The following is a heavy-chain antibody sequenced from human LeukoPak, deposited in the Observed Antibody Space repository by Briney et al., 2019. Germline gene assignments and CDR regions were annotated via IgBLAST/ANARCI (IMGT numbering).Heavy chain of an antibody. CDR3: ARVPDAYDM. Sequence: GGSLRLSCAALGFTFSTYAMHWVRQAPGKGLEWVAVIWYDGSIKYYADSVKGRFTISRDISKNTLYLQMNSLRPEDTAIYYCARVPDAYDMWGQGTMVTVSS. J-gene: IGHJ3*02. V-gene: IGHV3-30-3*01. CDR1: GFTFSTYA. CDR2: IWYDGSIK.